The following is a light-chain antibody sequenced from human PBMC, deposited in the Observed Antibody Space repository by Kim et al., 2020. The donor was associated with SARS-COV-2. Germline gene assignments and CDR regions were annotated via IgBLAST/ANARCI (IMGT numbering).Light chain of an antibody. CDR1: SGDIGASKF. CDR3: SSFTTSISYV. J-gene: IGLJ1*01. CDR2: DVS. V-gene: IGLV2-14*03. Sequence: GQSITIACTGTSGDIGASKFVSWYQQHPGKAPNLLIYDVSKRPSGLSDRFSASKSGNTASLTISGLQAEDEADYYCSSFTTSISYVFGTGPKVTVL.